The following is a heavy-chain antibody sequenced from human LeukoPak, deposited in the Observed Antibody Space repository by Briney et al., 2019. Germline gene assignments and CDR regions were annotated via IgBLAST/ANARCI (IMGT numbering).Heavy chain of an antibody. CDR2: ISGSGGST. V-gene: IGHV3-23*01. D-gene: IGHD2-2*01. CDR1: GFTFSSYG. CDR3: ARGYCSSTSCYVLDY. Sequence: GGSLRLSCAASGFTFSSYGMSWVRQAPGKGLEWVSAISGSGGSTYYADSVKGRFTISRDNSKNTLYLQMNSLRAEDTAVYYCARGYCSSTSCYVLDYWGQGTLVTVSS. J-gene: IGHJ4*02.